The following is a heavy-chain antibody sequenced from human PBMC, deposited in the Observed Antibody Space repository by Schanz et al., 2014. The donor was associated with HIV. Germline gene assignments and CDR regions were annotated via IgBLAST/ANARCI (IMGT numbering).Heavy chain of an antibody. Sequence: EVPLLESGGGLAQPGGSQRLSCAASGFAFSDYAMSWVRQAPGKGLEWVSSISAGGRDTYYADSVKGRFTISRDNSKNTLYLQMNSLRAEDTAVYYCAKGQRGMVRGDIDYWGQGTLVTVSS. J-gene: IGHJ4*02. D-gene: IGHD3-10*01. CDR3: AKGQRGMVRGDIDY. CDR2: ISAGGRDT. V-gene: IGHV3-23*01. CDR1: GFAFSDYA.